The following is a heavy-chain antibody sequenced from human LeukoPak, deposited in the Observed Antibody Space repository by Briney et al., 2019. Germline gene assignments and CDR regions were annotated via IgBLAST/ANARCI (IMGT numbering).Heavy chain of an antibody. CDR3: ARVGYRNELDP. J-gene: IGHJ5*02. CDR2: INPKTGDT. CDR1: GYSFIAYY. V-gene: IGHV1-2*02. Sequence: GASVTVSCTSSGYSFIAYYIHWVRQAPGQGLEWMGWINPKTGDTRYAQKLRGRVNMTRDTSVSTVYMDLSGLRSDDTGVNFCARVGYRNELDPWGQGTRVTVSS. D-gene: IGHD5-24*01.